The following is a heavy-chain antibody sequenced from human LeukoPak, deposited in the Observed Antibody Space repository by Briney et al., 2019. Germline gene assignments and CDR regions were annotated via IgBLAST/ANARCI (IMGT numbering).Heavy chain of an antibody. CDR3: AKDWGSGGWYNYFDP. CDR1: GFTISSHS. J-gene: IGHJ5*02. Sequence: PGGSLRLSCAVSGFTISSHSMHWVRQAPGKGPEWVAMIAYHGNTEYYGDSVKGRFTISRDNSKNTLYLQMDSLRAEDTAVYHCAKDWGSGGWYNYFDPWGQGTLVTVSS. CDR2: IAYHGNTE. D-gene: IGHD6-19*01. V-gene: IGHV3-30*18.